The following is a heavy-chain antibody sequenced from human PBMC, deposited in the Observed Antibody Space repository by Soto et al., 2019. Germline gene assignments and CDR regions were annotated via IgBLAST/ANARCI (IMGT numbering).Heavy chain of an antibody. CDR1: GFRFDDYA. J-gene: IGHJ5*02. CDR2: IGWDGVNI. Sequence: DVHLVASGGGLVQPGRSLRLSCAASGFRFDDYAIHWVRQAPGKGLDWVAAIGWDGVNIAYADSVKGRFTISRDNARTPLDMQMASLRDDDTALYFSARVMAAYNWNGPFDPWGQGTLVTVSS. V-gene: IGHV3-9*01. D-gene: IGHD1-20*01. CDR3: ARVMAAYNWNGPFDP.